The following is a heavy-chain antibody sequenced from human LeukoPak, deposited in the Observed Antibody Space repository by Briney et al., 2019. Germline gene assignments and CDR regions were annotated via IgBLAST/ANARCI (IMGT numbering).Heavy chain of an antibody. D-gene: IGHD4-17*01. V-gene: IGHV3-23*01. J-gene: IGHJ4*02. CDR1: GCTFSSYA. CDR3: AKARNGDPPYYFDY. Sequence: GGSLRLSCAASGCTFSSYAMSWVRQAPGKGLEWVSAISGSGRSTYYADSVKGRLTIPRDNSKYTLYLQMNSLGAEDTAVYYCAKARNGDPPYYFDYWGQGTLVTVSS. CDR2: ISGSGRST.